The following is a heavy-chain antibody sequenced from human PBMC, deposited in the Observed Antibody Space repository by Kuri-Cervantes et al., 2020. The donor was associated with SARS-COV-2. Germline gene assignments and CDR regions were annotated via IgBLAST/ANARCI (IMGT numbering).Heavy chain of an antibody. J-gene: IGHJ6*02. CDR3: TTGGVYARRIYYYYYGMDV. V-gene: IGHV4-34*01. CDR1: GWSFSGYY. CDR2: INHSGST. D-gene: IGHD3-16*01. Sequence: GSLRLSCAVYGWSFSGYYWSWIRQPPGKGLEWIGEINHSGSTNYNPSLKSRVTISVDTSKNQFSLKLSSVTAADTAVYYCTTGGVYARRIYYYYYGMDVWGQGTTVTVSS.